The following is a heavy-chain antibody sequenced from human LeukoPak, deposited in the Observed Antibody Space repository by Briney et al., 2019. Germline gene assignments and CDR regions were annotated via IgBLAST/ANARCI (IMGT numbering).Heavy chain of an antibody. V-gene: IGHV4-31*03. Sequence: SQTLSLTCTVSGGSISSGGYYWSWIRQHPGKGLEWIGYIYYSGSTYYNPSLKSRVTISVDTSKNQFSLKLSSATAADTAVYYCARITAQWQQLVDYWGQGTLSPSPQ. CDR2: IYYSGST. CDR3: ARITAQWQQLVDY. CDR1: GGSISSGGYY. J-gene: IGHJ4*02. D-gene: IGHD6-13*01.